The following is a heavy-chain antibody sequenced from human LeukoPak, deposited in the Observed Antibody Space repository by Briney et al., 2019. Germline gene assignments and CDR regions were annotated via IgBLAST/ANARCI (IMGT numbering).Heavy chain of an antibody. CDR1: GYTFTSYD. J-gene: IGHJ3*02. CDR3: ARDADTMIVVGAFDI. Sequence: ASVKVSCKASGYTFTSYDINWVRQATGQGLEWMGWMNPNSGNTGYARKFQGRVTMTTDTSTSTAYMELRSLRSDDTAVYYCARDADTMIVVGAFDIWGQGTMVTVSS. CDR2: MNPNSGNT. D-gene: IGHD3-22*01. V-gene: IGHV1-8*01.